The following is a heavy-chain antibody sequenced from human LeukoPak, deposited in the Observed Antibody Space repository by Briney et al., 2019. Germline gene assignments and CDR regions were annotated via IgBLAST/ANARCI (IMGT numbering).Heavy chain of an antibody. D-gene: IGHD3-3*01. Sequence: ASVKVSCKVSGYTLTELSMHWVRQAPGKGLEWMGGFDPEDGETIYAQKFQGRVTVTEDTSTDTAYMELSSLRSEDTAVYYCATDLWGTIFGAWGQGTLVTVSS. V-gene: IGHV1-24*01. CDR2: FDPEDGET. CDR1: GYTLTELS. CDR3: ATDLWGTIFGA. J-gene: IGHJ4*02.